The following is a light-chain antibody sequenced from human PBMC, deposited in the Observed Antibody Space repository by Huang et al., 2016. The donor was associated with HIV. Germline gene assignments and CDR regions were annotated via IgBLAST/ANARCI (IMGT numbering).Light chain of an antibody. CDR2: SAS. CDR1: QSVGTY. CDR3: QQSYGALSS. J-gene: IGKJ5*01. V-gene: IGKV1-39*01. Sequence: IQMTQSPTSLSASVGDRVFISCRTSQSVGTYLNWYRQKPGKAPKLLISSASTLHSSVPSRFSGGGSGTVFTLTIRGLEFDDFATYFCQQSYGALSSFGPGTRL.